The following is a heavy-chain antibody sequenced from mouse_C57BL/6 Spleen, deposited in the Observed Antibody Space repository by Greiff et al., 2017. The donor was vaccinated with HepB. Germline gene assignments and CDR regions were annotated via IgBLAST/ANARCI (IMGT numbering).Heavy chain of an antibody. CDR1: GFTFSDYG. CDR3: ARRNDYDVSAY. CDR2: ISSGSSTI. D-gene: IGHD2-4*01. V-gene: IGHV5-17*01. J-gene: IGHJ3*01. Sequence: EVQRVESGGGLVKPGGSLKLSCAASGFTFSDYGMHWVRQAPEKGLEWVAYISSGSSTIYYADTVKGRFTISRDNAKNTLFLQMTSLRSEDTAMYYCARRNDYDVSAYWGQGTLVTVSA.